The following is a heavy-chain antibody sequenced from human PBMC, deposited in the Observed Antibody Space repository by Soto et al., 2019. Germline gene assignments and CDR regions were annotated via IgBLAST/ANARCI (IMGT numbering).Heavy chain of an antibody. CDR2: IYYSGST. CDR1: GGSISSGGYY. CDR3: ARFTTTMIVVVTRGDWFDP. J-gene: IGHJ5*02. D-gene: IGHD3-22*01. V-gene: IGHV4-31*03. Sequence: QVQLQESGPGLVKPSQTLSLTCTVSGGSISSGGYYWSWIRQHPGKGLEWIGYIYYSGSTYYNPFLKSRVTISVDTSKNQFSLKLSSVTAADTAVYYCARFTTTMIVVVTRGDWFDPWGQGTLVTVSS.